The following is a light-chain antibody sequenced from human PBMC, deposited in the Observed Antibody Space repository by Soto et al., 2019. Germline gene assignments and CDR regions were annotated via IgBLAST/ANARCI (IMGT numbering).Light chain of an antibody. V-gene: IGLV1-36*01. CDR2: YDD. Sequence: QSVLIQPPSVSGAPGQTVTISCSGSSSNIGDNAVTWYQQVPGKAPRLLIYYDDLLPSGVSDRFSGSKSGTSVSLAISGLQPEDEADYYCAARDDRLNGRVFGGGTKLTVL. CDR1: SSNIGDNA. CDR3: AARDDRLNGRV. J-gene: IGLJ2*01.